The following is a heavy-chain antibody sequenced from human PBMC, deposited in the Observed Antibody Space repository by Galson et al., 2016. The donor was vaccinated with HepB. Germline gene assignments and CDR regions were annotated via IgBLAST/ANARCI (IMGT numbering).Heavy chain of an antibody. Sequence: GFSLSTTGVGVGWMRQPPGKTLEWLAHIYWDGDERYSPSLKSRLTITKDTYKNRVVLTMTNMDPVDTATYYCVHIVHSGSYYYFAYWGQGTLVTVSS. CDR1: GFSLSTTGVG. CDR2: IYWDGDE. D-gene: IGHD1-26*01. CDR3: VHIVHSGSYYYFAY. J-gene: IGHJ4*02. V-gene: IGHV2-5*02.